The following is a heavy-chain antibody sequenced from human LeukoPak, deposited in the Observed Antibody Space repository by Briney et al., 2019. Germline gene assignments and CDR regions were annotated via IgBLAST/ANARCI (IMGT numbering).Heavy chain of an antibody. CDR1: GGSISSSSYY. Sequence: SQTLSLTCTVSGGSISSSSYYWGWIRQPPGKGLEWIGYIYYSGSTNYNPSLKSRVTILVDTSKNQFSLKLSSVTAADTAVYYCARSCGGDCFFDYWGQGTLVTVSS. V-gene: IGHV4-61*05. CDR3: ARSCGGDCFFDY. D-gene: IGHD2-21*01. J-gene: IGHJ4*02. CDR2: IYYSGST.